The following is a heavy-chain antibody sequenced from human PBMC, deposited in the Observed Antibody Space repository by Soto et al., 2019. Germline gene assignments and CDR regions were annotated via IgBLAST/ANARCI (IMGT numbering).Heavy chain of an antibody. V-gene: IGHV1-18*01. CDR2: ISAYNGNT. CDR1: GYTFTSYG. Sequence: GASVKVSCKASGYTFTSYGISWVRQAPGQGLEWMGWISAYNGNTNYAQKLQGRVTMTTDTSTSTAYMELRSLRSDNTAVYYCARESRSYYDILTGPDYWGQGTLVTVSS. CDR3: ARESRSYYDILTGPDY. J-gene: IGHJ4*02. D-gene: IGHD3-9*01.